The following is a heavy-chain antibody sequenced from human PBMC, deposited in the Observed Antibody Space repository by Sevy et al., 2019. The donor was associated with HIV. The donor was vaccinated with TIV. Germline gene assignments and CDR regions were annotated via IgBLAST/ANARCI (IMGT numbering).Heavy chain of an antibody. V-gene: IGHV3-48*03. J-gene: IGHJ4*02. CDR1: GFTFSSYE. CDR3: AREPGLHSSGYSGGFDY. CDR2: ISSSGSAI. Sequence: GGSLRLSCEASGFTFSSYEMNWVRQAPGKGLEWISYISSSGSAIYYPDSVKGRFTVSRDNAKNLVYLQMNSLGAEDTAIYYCAREPGLHSSGYSGGFDYWGQGTLVTVSS. D-gene: IGHD3-22*01.